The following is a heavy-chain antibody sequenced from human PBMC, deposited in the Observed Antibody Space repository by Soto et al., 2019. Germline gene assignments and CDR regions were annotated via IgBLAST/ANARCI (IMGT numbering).Heavy chain of an antibody. CDR1: GCSISSYY. D-gene: IGHD6-19*01. CDR3: ARVAVAGTRFDY. CDR2: IYHSGST. Sequence: TSETLSLTCTVSGCSISSYYWSWIRQPPGKGLEWIGEIYHSGSTNYNPSLKSRVTISVDKSKNQFSLKLSSVTAADTAVYYCARVAVAGTRFDYWGQGTLVTVSS. V-gene: IGHV4-59*12. J-gene: IGHJ4*02.